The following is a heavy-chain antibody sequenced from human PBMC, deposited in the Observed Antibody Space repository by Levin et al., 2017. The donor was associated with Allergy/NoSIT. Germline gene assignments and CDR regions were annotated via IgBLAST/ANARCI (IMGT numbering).Heavy chain of an antibody. J-gene: IGHJ4*02. CDR1: GFTFSSYA. V-gene: IGHV3-23*01. Sequence: GGSLRLSCAASGFTFSSYAMSWVRQAPGKGLEWVSAISGSGGSTYYADSVKGRFTISRDNSKNTLYLQMNSLRAEDTAVYYCAKFTMVQGVIITYVDYWGQGTLVTVSS. CDR3: AKFTMVQGVIITYVDY. D-gene: IGHD3-10*01. CDR2: ISGSGGST.